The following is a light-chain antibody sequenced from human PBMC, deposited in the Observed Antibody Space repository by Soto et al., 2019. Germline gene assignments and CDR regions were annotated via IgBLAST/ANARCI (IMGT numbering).Light chain of an antibody. J-gene: IGLJ1*01. CDR2: EVS. CDR1: SSDVGNYNL. CDR3: CSYAGSSTYV. V-gene: IGLV2-23*02. Sequence: QSALTQPASVSGSPGQSITISCTGTSSDVGNYNLVSWYQQHPGKAPKLMIYEVSKRPSGVSNRFSGSKSGNTASLTISGLQAEDEADFYCCSYAGSSTYVFGTGTNLTVL.